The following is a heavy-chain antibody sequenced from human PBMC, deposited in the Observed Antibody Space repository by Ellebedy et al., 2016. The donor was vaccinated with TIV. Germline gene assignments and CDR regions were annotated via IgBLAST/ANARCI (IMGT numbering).Heavy chain of an antibody. CDR3: VRDLRWDWNGQRIDY. CDR1: GFSFSDYG. Sequence: PSETLSLTCAASGFSFSDYGMHWVRQAPGEGLEGVAFIWYDGTNEYYAESVKGRFTISRDNSKNTLFLQMNSLRVEDKAVYFCVRDLRWDWNGQRIDYWGQGSLVTVSS. J-gene: IGHJ4*02. V-gene: IGHV3-33*01. D-gene: IGHD1-1*01. CDR2: IWYDGTNE.